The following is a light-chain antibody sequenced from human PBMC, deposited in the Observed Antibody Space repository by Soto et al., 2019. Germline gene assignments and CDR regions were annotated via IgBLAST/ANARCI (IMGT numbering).Light chain of an antibody. CDR3: QHCNDWSA. V-gene: IGKV3-15*01. CDR1: QSVSDN. J-gene: IGKJ5*01. Sequence: EIVMTQSPDTLSVSPGEGATLSCRASQSVSDNLAWYQQKPGQPPRLLIYGASTRATGVPSRFSGSGSGRDFILTFSCLQSEDFAVYYCQHCNDWSAFGQGTRLEIK. CDR2: GAS.